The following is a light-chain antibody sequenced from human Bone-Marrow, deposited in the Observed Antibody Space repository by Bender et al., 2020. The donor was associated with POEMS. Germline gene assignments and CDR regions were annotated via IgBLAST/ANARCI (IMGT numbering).Light chain of an antibody. CDR1: DIGSKT. V-gene: IGLV3-21*02. CDR3: QVWAGWSDQTVV. J-gene: IGLJ2*01. Sequence: SYVLTQPPSVSVAPGQTARISCGGDDIGSKTVHWYQQRPGQAPALVLYDDTNRPPGIPERFSGSRTGNPATLTIRRVEAADEADYYCQVWAGWSDQTVVFGGGTKLTVL. CDR2: DDT.